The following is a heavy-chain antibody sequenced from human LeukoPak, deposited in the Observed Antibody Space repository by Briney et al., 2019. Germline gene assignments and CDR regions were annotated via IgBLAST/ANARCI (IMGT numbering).Heavy chain of an antibody. Sequence: PSQTLSLTCAVSGGSISSGGYYWSWIRQHPGKGLEWIGYIYYSGSTYYNPSLKSRVTISVDTSKNQFSLKLSSVTAADTAVYYCARGVYSNAFDIWGQGTMVTVSS. CDR1: GGSISSGGYY. J-gene: IGHJ3*02. CDR3: ARGVYSNAFDI. V-gene: IGHV4-31*11. D-gene: IGHD6-6*01. CDR2: IYYSGST.